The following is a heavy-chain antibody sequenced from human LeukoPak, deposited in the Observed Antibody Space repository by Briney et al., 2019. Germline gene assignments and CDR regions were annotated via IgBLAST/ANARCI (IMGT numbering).Heavy chain of an antibody. CDR2: IYYGGRA. CDR3: ASRKLGNDY. CDR1: GDSISSYY. D-gene: IGHD7-27*01. V-gene: IGHV4-59*01. J-gene: IGHJ4*02. Sequence: SETLSLTCTVSGDSISSYYWSWIRQPPGKGLEWIGYIYYGGRANYNPSLKSRVTISAETSKNQFSLNLISVTAADTAVYYCASRKLGNDYWGQGTLVTVSS.